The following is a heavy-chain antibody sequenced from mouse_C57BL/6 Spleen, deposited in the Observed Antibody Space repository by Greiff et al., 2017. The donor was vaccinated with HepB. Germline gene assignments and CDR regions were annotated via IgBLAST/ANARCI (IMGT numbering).Heavy chain of an antibody. Sequence: QVQLQQSGAELVKPGASVKLSCKASGYTFTSYWMHWVKQRPGQGLEWIGMIHPNSGSTNYNEKFKSKATLTVDKSSSTAYMQLSSLTSEDSAVYYCARGMDDGYFFDYWGQGTTLTVSS. CDR1: GYTFTSYW. CDR3: ARGMDDGYFFDY. D-gene: IGHD2-3*01. J-gene: IGHJ2*01. V-gene: IGHV1-64*01. CDR2: IHPNSGST.